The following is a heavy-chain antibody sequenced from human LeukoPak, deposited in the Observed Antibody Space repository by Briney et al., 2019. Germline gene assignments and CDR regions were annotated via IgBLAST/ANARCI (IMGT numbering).Heavy chain of an antibody. CDR2: IWYDGSNK. D-gene: IGHD2-21*01. J-gene: IGHJ4*02. CDR3: ARGADGDFFDY. V-gene: IGHV3-33*01. Sequence: GRSLRLSCAASGFTFSSYGMHWVRQAPGKGREWVAVIWYDGSNKYYADSVKGRFTISRDNSKNTLYLQMNSLRAEDTAVYYCARGADGDFFDYWGQGTLVTVSS. CDR1: GFTFSSYG.